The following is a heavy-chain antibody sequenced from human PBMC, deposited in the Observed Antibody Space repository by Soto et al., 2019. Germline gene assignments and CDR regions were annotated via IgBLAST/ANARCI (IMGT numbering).Heavy chain of an antibody. CDR3: AGDRGGRGAAATFYYYYGMDV. CDR2: INPNGGGT. D-gene: IGHD6-25*01. J-gene: IGHJ6*02. Sequence: ASVKVSCKASGYTFTGYYMHWVRQAPGQGLEWMGWINPNGGGTNYAQQFQGRVTMTRDTSISTAYMELSRLRSDDTAVYYCAGDRGGRGAAATFYYYYGMDVWGQGTTVTVSS. V-gene: IGHV1-2*02. CDR1: GYTFTGYY.